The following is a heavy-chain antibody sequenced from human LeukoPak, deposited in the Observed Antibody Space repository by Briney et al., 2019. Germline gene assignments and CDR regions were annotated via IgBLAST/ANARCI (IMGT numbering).Heavy chain of an antibody. J-gene: IGHJ4*02. Sequence: PGGSLRLSCAASGFTFSDYYMNWIRQAPGKGLEWISYIGSSGYDINNADSVKGRFTISRDNAKNSLYLQMYSLRPEDTAVYYCARGASDLPLDYWGQGTLVIVSS. CDR2: IGSSGYDI. CDR1: GFTFSDYY. V-gene: IGHV3-11*04. CDR3: ARGASDLPLDY. D-gene: IGHD5/OR15-5a*01.